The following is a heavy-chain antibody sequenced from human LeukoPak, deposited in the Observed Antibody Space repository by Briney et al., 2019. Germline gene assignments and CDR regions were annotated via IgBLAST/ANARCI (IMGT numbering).Heavy chain of an antibody. CDR3: ARGGYDYIWGSYRYNWFDP. V-gene: IGHV4-34*01. D-gene: IGHD3-16*02. CDR2: INHSGST. CDR1: GGSFSGYY. Sequence: SETLSLTCAVYGGSFSGYYWSWLRQPPGKGLEWIGEINHSGSTNYNPSLKSRVTISVDTSKNQFSLKLSSVTAADTAVYYCARGGYDYIWGSYRYNWFDPWGQGTLVTVSS. J-gene: IGHJ5*02.